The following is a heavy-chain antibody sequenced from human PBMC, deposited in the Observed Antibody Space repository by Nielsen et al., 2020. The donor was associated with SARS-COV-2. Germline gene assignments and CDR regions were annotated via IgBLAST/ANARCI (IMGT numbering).Heavy chain of an antibody. CDR2: ISCNSGSI. V-gene: IGHV3-9*01. D-gene: IGHD6-13*01. CDR3: ATGPIGYSSSWYYGMDV. J-gene: IGHJ6*02. Sequence: SLKISCAASGFSFDDYAMHWVRQAPGKGLEWVSGISCNSGSIGYADSVKGRFTISRDNAKNSLYLQMNSLRAEDTALYYCATGPIGYSSSWYYGMDVWGQGTTVTVSS. CDR1: GFSFDDYA.